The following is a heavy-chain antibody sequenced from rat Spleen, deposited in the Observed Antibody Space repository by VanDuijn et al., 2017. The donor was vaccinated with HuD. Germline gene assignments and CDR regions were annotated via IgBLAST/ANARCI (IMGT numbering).Heavy chain of an antibody. V-gene: IGHV5-20*01. CDR3: AHLGVVMDA. D-gene: IGHD3-1*01. J-gene: IGHJ4*01. Sequence: EVQLVESGGGFVQPGRSLKLSCAASGFTFSDYKMAWVRQAPTRGLEWVASINYDSDSTYYRNSVKGRFTISRDNVKSSLYLQMNSLRSEDTATYYCAHLGVVMDAWGQGASVTVSS. CDR1: GFTFSDYK. CDR2: INYDSDST.